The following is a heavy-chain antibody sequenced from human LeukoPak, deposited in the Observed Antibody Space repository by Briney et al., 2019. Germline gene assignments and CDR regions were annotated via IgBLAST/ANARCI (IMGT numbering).Heavy chain of an antibody. V-gene: IGHV3-21*01. CDR3: ARDGRPVDY. CDR1: GFTFSNYV. CDR2: ISSGSSYI. J-gene: IGHJ4*02. D-gene: IGHD1-14*01. Sequence: GGSLRLSCAASGFTFSNYVMSWVRQAPGKALEWVSSISSGSSYIYYADSVKGRFTISRDNAKNSLYLQMNSLRAEDTAVYYCARDGRPVDYWGQGTLATVSS.